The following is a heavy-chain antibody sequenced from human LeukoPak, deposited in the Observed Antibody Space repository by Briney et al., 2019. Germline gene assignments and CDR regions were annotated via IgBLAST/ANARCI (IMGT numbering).Heavy chain of an antibody. Sequence: SVKLSCKASGGTFSSYAISWVRQAPGQGLEWMGGIIPIFGTASYAKKFQGRVTITTDESTSTAYMELSSLSSEDAAAYCCAREGSTTDAFDIWGQGTMVTVSS. CDR1: GGTFSSYA. V-gene: IGHV1-69*05. J-gene: IGHJ3*02. CDR2: IIPIFGTA. CDR3: AREGSTTDAFDI. D-gene: IGHD1-14*01.